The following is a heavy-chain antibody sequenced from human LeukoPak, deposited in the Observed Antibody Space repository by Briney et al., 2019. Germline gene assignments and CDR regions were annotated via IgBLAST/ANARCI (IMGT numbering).Heavy chain of an antibody. V-gene: IGHV4-59*01. CDR2: IYYSGST. CDR3: ARLSWYNGSPRQDY. Sequence: PSETLSLTCAVYGGSFSGYYWSWIRQPPGKGLEWIGYIYYSGSTDYNPSLKSRVTISVDTSKNQFSLKLTSVTAADTAVYYCARLSWYNGSPRQDYWGQGTLVTVSS. J-gene: IGHJ4*02. D-gene: IGHD1-26*01. CDR1: GGSFSGYY.